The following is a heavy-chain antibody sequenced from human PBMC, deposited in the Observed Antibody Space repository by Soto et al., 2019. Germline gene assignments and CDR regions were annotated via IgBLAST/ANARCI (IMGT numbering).Heavy chain of an antibody. CDR3: ARDPFDYDSGIVPPPSRGFDY. D-gene: IGHD3-22*01. J-gene: IGHJ4*02. V-gene: IGHV3-30-3*01. Sequence: PGGSLRISCGVSGFTFWSYAMYGVRQAPGKGLEWVAVITHDGSQKYYADYVKGRFTISRDNSKNTLFLQMNSVREDDTAVYYCARDPFDYDSGIVPPPSRGFDYWGQGILVTSP. CDR1: GFTFWSYA. CDR2: ITHDGSQK.